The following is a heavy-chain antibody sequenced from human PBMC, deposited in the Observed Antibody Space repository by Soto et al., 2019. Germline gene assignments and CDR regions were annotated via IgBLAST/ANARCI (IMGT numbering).Heavy chain of an antibody. CDR2: IYYRGRT. D-gene: IGHD5-18*01. J-gene: IGHJ3*02. CDR3: VRDVDSTIVKPNDASGI. CDR1: GDSIFGGDYY. V-gene: IGHV4-30-4*01. Sequence: QVQLQESGPGLLKPSQTLSLTCTVSGDSIFGGDYYWSWIRQPPGKRLQWVGSIYYRGRTYYNPSFKGRVAISVDTSQNQFSLKLHSVTAADTAVDFCVRDVDSTIVKPNDASGIWGQGTMVTVSS.